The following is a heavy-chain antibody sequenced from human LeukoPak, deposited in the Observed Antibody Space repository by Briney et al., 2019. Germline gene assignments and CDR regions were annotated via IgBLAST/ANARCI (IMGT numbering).Heavy chain of an antibody. CDR1: GGSFSGYY. Sequence: SETLSLTCAVYGGSFSGYYWSWIRQPPGKGLEWIGEINHSGSTNYNPSLKSRVTISVDTSKNQFSLKLSSVTAADTAVYYCARGLHMVRGVMGWFDPWGQGTLVTASS. CDR3: ARGLHMVRGVMGWFDP. D-gene: IGHD3-10*01. CDR2: INHSGST. J-gene: IGHJ5*02. V-gene: IGHV4-34*01.